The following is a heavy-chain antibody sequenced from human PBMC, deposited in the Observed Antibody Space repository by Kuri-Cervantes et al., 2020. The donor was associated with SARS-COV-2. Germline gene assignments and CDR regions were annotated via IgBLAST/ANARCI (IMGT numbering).Heavy chain of an antibody. Sequence: GESLKISCAASGFTFSGYWMNWVRQAPGKGLEWVANMKGDGSEKYYVDSVKGRFTISRDNAKNSLFLQMNSLRAEDTAVYYCTTGPSVAVRPDSYFYMDVWGKGTTVTVSS. D-gene: IGHD3-10*01. J-gene: IGHJ6*03. CDR3: TTGPSVAVRPDSYFYMDV. CDR2: MKGDGSEK. CDR1: GFTFSGYW. V-gene: IGHV3-7*03.